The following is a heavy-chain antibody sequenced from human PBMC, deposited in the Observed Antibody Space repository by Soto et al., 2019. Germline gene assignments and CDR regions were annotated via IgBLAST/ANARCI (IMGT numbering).Heavy chain of an antibody. CDR2: INHSGST. J-gene: IGHJ6*03. Sequence: PSETLSLTCAVYGGSFSGYYWSWIRQPPGKGLEWIGEINHSGSTNYNPSIKSRVTISVDTSKNQFSLKLSSVTAADTAVYYCARAGIAAAGTGYYYYMDVWGKGTTVTVSS. CDR3: ARAGIAAAGTGYYYYMDV. D-gene: IGHD6-13*01. V-gene: IGHV4-34*01. CDR1: GGSFSGYY.